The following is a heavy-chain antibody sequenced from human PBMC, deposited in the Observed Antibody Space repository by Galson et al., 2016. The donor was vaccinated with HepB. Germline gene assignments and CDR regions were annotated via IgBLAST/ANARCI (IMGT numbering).Heavy chain of an antibody. CDR2: IIPFLDTT. D-gene: IGHD4-17*01. J-gene: IGHJ6*02. V-gene: IGHV1-69*13. CDR1: GGTFSTYS. CDR3: ARDGYGDHGVGKFQYSGMDV. Sequence: SVKVSCKASGGTFSTYSISWVRQAPGQGLEWMGGIIPFLDTTNYAQKFQGRVSISADESTSTAYLDLSSLRSEDTAVYYCARDGYGDHGVGKFQYSGMDVWGQGTTVTVSS.